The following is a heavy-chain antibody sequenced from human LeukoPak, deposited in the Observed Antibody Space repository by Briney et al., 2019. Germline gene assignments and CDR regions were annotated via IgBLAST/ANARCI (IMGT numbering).Heavy chain of an antibody. CDR3: AREADCSSTSCYGGYFDY. CDR1: GGTFSSYA. D-gene: IGHD2-2*01. CDR2: IIPILDIA. Sequence: SVKVSCKASGGTFSSYAISWVRQAPGQGLECMGRIIPILDIATYAQKFQGRVTITADESTSTAYMELSSLRSEDTAVYYCAREADCSSTSCYGGYFDYWGQGTLVTVSS. J-gene: IGHJ4*02. V-gene: IGHV1-69*04.